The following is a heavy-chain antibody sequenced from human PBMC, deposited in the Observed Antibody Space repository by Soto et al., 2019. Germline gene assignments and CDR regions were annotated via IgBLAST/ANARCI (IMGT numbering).Heavy chain of an antibody. J-gene: IGHJ5*02. CDR1: GFTFSSYG. CDR3: ARDLNVVGNWFDP. CDR2: IWYDGSNK. V-gene: IGHV3-33*01. Sequence: PGGSLRLSCAASGFTFSSYGMHWVRQAPGKGLEWVANIWYDGSNKYYADSVQGRFTISRDISKNTLYLQMSSLRAEDTAVYYCARDLNVVGNWFDPWGQRTLVTVSS. D-gene: IGHD3-16*02.